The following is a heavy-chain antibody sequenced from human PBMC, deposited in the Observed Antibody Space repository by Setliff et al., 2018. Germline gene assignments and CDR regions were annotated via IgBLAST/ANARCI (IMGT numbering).Heavy chain of an antibody. CDR2: IKQDGSEK. D-gene: IGHD3-10*01. V-gene: IGHV3-7*01. J-gene: IGHJ4*02. CDR1: GFTFSNYW. Sequence: GGSLRLSCEASGFTFSNYWMSWVRQTAGKGLGWVAYIKQDGSEKYYVDSVKGRFTISRDNAQNSLYLQMNSLRAEDTAVYYCARVVVYTGEIGHWGQGTLVTVSS. CDR3: ARVVVYTGEIGH.